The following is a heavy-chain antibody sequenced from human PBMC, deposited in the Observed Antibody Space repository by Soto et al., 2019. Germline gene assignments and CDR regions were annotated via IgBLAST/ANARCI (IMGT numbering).Heavy chain of an antibody. J-gene: IGHJ5*02. D-gene: IGHD1-26*01. Sequence: QVQLQQWGAGLLKPSETLSLTCAVYGGSFSGYYWSWIRQPPGKGLEWIGEINHSGSTNYNPSLKSRVTISVDTSKNQFSLKLSSVTAADTAVYYCARGIKSVGGWFDPWGQGTLVTVSS. CDR3: ARGIKSVGGWFDP. CDR2: INHSGST. V-gene: IGHV4-34*01. CDR1: GGSFSGYY.